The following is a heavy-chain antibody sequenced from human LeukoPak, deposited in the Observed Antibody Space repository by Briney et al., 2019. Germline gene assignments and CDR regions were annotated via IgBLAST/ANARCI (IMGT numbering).Heavy chain of an antibody. CDR1: GFTFSSYW. J-gene: IGHJ4*02. Sequence: GGSLRLSCAASGFTFSSYWMSWVRQAPGKGLEWVANIKQDGSEKYYVDSVKGRFTISRDNSKNTLYLQMNSLRAEDTAVYYCARLGYCTNGVCYGFDYWGQGTLVTVSS. V-gene: IGHV3-7*01. CDR2: IKQDGSEK. D-gene: IGHD2-8*01. CDR3: ARLGYCTNGVCYGFDY.